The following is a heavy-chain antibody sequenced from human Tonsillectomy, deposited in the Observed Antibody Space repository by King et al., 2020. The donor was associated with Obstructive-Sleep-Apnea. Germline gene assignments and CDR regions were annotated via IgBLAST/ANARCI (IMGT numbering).Heavy chain of an antibody. CDR1: GFTFSSYG. Sequence: VQLVESGGGVVQPGRSLRLSCAASGFTFSSYGMHWVRQAPGKGLEWVAVISYDGSNKYYADSVKGRFTISRDNSKNMLYLQMNSLRAEATAMYYCVRDASGYDILTGVYGMDVWGQGTTVTVSS. CDR2: ISYDGSNK. V-gene: IGHV3-30*03. D-gene: IGHD3-9*01. J-gene: IGHJ6*02. CDR3: VRDASGYDILTGVYGMDV.